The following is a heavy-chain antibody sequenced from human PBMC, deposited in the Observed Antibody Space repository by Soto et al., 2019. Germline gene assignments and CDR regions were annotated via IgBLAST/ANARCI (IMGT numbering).Heavy chain of an antibody. D-gene: IGHD5-12*01. CDR2: INHRGST. CDR3: ARGVATVVTSYFDS. V-gene: IGHV4-34*01. CDR1: GGSFSGYY. J-gene: IGHJ4*02. Sequence: QVQLQQWGAGLLKPSETLSLTCAVYGGSFSGYYWSWIRQPPGKGLEWIGEINHRGSTNSNPSLKCRVTISVDTSKHQFSLKLSSVTAADTAVYYWARGVATVVTSYFDSWGQGTLVTVSS.